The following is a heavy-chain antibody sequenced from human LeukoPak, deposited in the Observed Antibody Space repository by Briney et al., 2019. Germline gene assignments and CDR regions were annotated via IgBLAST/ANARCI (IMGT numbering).Heavy chain of an antibody. J-gene: IGHJ5*02. D-gene: IGHD6-13*01. CDR3: ARETGYSSSWFFPGNWFDP. Sequence: GRSLRLSCAASGFTFSSYAMHWVRQAPGKGLEWVAVISYDGSNKYYADSVKGRFTISRDNSKNTLYLQMNSLRAEDTAVYYCARETGYSSSWFFPGNWFDPWGQGTPVTVSS. V-gene: IGHV3-30*04. CDR2: ISYDGSNK. CDR1: GFTFSSYA.